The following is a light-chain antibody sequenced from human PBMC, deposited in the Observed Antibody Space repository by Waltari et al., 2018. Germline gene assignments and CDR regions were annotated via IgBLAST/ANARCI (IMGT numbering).Light chain of an antibody. Sequence: EIVLTQSPGTLSLSPGERATLSCRASHSVSRYLAWYQKRPGQSPRLLIYGASSRATGIPARFSGSVSGTDFSLTISRLEPEDFAVYYCQNHERLPAMFGQGTKVEIK. V-gene: IGKV3-20*01. CDR3: QNHERLPAM. CDR1: HSVSRY. J-gene: IGKJ1*01. CDR2: GAS.